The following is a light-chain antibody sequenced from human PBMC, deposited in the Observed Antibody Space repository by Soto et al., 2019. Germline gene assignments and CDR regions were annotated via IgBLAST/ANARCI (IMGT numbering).Light chain of an antibody. V-gene: IGKV1-39*01. Sequence: DIHMTQSPSSLSASVLDRVTITFLASQSISSYLNWYQQKPGKAPKLLIYAASSLQSGVPSRFSGSGSGTDFTLTISCLQSEDFATYYCQQYYSYPWTFGQGTKVDIK. CDR3: QQYYSYPWT. CDR1: QSISSY. CDR2: AAS. J-gene: IGKJ1*01.